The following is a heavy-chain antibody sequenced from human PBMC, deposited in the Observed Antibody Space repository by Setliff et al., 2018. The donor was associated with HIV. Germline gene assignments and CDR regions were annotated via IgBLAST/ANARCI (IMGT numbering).Heavy chain of an antibody. J-gene: IGHJ6*02. CDR3: AVPTVTAYYYGMDV. D-gene: IGHD4-17*01. V-gene: IGHV1-69*08. Sequence: ASVKVSCKTSGGIISWVRQAPGQGLEWMGRIIPVGGTTNYAQKFQGRVTITADKSTSTVYMELSSLRSDDTAVYYCAVPTVTAYYYGMDVWGQGTTVTVSS. CDR1: GGI. CDR2: IIPVGGTT.